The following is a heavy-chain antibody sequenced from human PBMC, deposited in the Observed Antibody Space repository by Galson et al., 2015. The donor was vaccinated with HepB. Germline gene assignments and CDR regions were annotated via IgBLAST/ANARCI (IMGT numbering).Heavy chain of an antibody. J-gene: IGHJ4*02. CDR1: GFSLSASGVG. CDR3: VRRRLSTAMVDFDF. V-gene: IGHV2-5*01. CDR2: IYWNDDK. Sequence: PALVKPTQTLTLTCTFSGFSLSASGVGVGWIRQPPGKALEWLALIYWNDDKHYSPSLKSRVTSTKDASKNEVVLTMTNMDPVDTATYYCVRRRLSTAMVDFDFWGQGTLVTVSS. D-gene: IGHD5-18*01.